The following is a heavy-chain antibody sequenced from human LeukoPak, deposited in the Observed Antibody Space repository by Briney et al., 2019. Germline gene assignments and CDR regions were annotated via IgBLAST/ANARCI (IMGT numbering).Heavy chain of an antibody. CDR3: ASVVPAASGAFDI. V-gene: IGHV1-69*05. J-gene: IGHJ3*02. Sequence: SVKVSCKASGGTFSSYAISWVRQAPRQGLEWMGGIIPIFGTANYAQKFQGRVTITTDESTSTAYMELSSLRSEDTAVYYCASVVPAASGAFDIWGQGTMVTVSS. CDR1: GGTFSSYA. D-gene: IGHD2-2*01. CDR2: IIPIFGTA.